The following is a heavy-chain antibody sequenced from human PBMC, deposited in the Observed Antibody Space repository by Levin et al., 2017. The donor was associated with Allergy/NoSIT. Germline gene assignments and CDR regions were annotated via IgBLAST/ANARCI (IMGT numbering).Heavy chain of an antibody. CDR2: INHSGST. V-gene: IGHV4-34*01. D-gene: IGHD2-2*01. CDR1: GGSFSGYY. Sequence: PSETLSLTCAVYGGSFSGYYWSWIRQPPGKGLEWIGEINHSGSTNYNPSLKSRVTISVDTSKNQFSLKLSSVTAADTAVYYCARSYCSSTSCYHYYYDYGMDVWGQGTTVTVSS. CDR3: ARSYCSSTSCYHYYYDYGMDV. J-gene: IGHJ6*02.